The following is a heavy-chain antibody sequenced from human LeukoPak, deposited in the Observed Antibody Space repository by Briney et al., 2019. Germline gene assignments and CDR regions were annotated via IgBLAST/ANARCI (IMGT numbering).Heavy chain of an antibody. CDR2: SNPSGGST. J-gene: IGHJ3*02. CDR1: GYTFTIYY. CDR3: ARATDYGGNVGAFDI. Sequence: ASVTVSFTASGYTFTIYYMHWVRQAPGQGLEWMGISNPSGGSTSYAQKFQGRVTMTRDTSTSTVYMELSSLRSEDTAVYYCARATDYGGNVGAFDIWGKGTMVTVSS. V-gene: IGHV1-46*01. D-gene: IGHD4-17*01.